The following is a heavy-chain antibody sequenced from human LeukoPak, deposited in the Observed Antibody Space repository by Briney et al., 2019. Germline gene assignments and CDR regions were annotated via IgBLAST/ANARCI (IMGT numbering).Heavy chain of an antibody. CDR1: GGSIGIYY. V-gene: IGHV4-4*07. J-gene: IGHJ6*03. Sequence: SETLSLTCTVSGGSIGIYYWNWIRQPAGKGLEWIGRIFTSGIADYNPSLKSRVTMSVDTSKNQFSLNLSSVTAADTAVYYCAREISGTYYNPLGYMDVWGKGTTVTVSS. D-gene: IGHD3-10*01. CDR2: IFTSGIA. CDR3: AREISGTYYNPLGYMDV.